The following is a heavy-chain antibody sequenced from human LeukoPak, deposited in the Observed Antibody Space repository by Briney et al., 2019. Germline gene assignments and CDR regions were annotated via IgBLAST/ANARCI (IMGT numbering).Heavy chain of an antibody. V-gene: IGHV4-39*07. J-gene: IGHJ4*02. D-gene: IGHD1-20*01. Sequence: SETLSLTCTVSGGSISSSNYCWGWSRQPPGKGLEWIGTIYYSGSTYYNPSLKSRVTISVDTSKNQFSLKLSSVTAADTAVYYCARGRYNWSYWGQGTLVTVSS. CDR2: IYYSGST. CDR1: GGSISSSNYC. CDR3: ARGRYNWSY.